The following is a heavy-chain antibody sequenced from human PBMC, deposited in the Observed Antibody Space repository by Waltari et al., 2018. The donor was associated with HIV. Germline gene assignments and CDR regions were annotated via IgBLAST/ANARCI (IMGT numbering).Heavy chain of an antibody. Sequence: QVQLQQWGAGLLKPSETLSLTCAVYGEPFDGYYWSWIRQPPGKRLEWMGEINHRRKPTSNPPLKSRLTMSVDASKNQFSLNLNSVTAADTVVYYCARRALWLRPVYYFDYWGQGALVTVSS. CDR2: INHRRKP. CDR1: GEPFDGYY. CDR3: ARRALWLRPVYYFDY. J-gene: IGHJ4*02. V-gene: IGHV4-34*01. D-gene: IGHD5-12*01.